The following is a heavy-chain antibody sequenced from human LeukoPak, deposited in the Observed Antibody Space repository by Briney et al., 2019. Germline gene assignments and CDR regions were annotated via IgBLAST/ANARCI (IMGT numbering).Heavy chain of an antibody. CDR2: IYYSGST. D-gene: IGHD3-10*01. CDR1: GGSISSSSYY. J-gene: IGHJ4*02. Sequence: PSETLSLTCTVSGGSISSSSYYWGWIRQPPGKGLEWIGSIYYSGSTYYNPSLKSRVTISVDTSKNQFSLKLSSVTAADTAVYYCASVQGYGWFGELSPYWGQGTLVTVSS. CDR3: ASVQGYGWFGELSPY. V-gene: IGHV4-39*01.